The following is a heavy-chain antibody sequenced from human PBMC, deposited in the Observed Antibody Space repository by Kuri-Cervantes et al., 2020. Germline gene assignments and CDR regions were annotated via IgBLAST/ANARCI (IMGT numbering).Heavy chain of an antibody. CDR1: GGSISSGGYS. CDR3: ARVRNYYDSSGQLNWFDP. J-gene: IGHJ5*02. CDR2: IYHSGST. Sequence: SQTLSLTCAVPGGSISSGGYSWSWIRQPPGKGLEWIGYIYHSGSTYYNPSLKSRVTISVGTSKNQFSLKLSSVTAADTAVYYCARVRNYYDSSGQLNWFDPWGQGTLVTVSS. D-gene: IGHD3-22*01. V-gene: IGHV4-30-2*01.